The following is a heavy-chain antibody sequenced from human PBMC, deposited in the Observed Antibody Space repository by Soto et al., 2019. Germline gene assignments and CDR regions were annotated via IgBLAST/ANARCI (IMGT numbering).Heavy chain of an antibody. D-gene: IGHD6-13*01. CDR3: ASPLKYSSSWYPPAFDI. CDR1: GYTFTSYG. J-gene: IGHJ3*02. Sequence: ASVKVSCKASGYTFTSYGISWVRQAPGQGLEWMGWISAYNGNTNYAQKLQGRVTMTTDTSTSTVYMELSSLRSEDKAVYYCASPLKYSSSWYPPAFDIWGQGTMVTVSS. V-gene: IGHV1-18*01. CDR2: ISAYNGNT.